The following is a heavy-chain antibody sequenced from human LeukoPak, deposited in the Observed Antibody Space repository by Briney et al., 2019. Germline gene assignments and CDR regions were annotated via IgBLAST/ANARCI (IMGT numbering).Heavy chain of an antibody. CDR1: GYSISSGYY. Sequence: SETLSLTCSVSGYSISSGYYWTWIRQPPGKGLEWIGTIRHSGTTYYNPSLKSRVTISIDSSKNQFSLRLSSVTAADTAVYYCARVTGYMIEDYFDYWGQGTLVTVSS. CDR3: ARVTGYMIEDYFDY. CDR2: IRHSGTT. J-gene: IGHJ4*02. V-gene: IGHV4-38-2*02. D-gene: IGHD3-22*01.